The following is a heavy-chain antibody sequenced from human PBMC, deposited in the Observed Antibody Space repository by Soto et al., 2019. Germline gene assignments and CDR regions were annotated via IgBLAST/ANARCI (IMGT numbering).Heavy chain of an antibody. CDR2: IYYRGST. CDR3: TRDPRGAFGRFDP. CDR1: GGSITSGGYY. V-gene: IGHV4-31*03. J-gene: IGHJ5*02. D-gene: IGHD3-16*01. Sequence: QVQLQESGPGLVKPSQTLSLTCTVSGGSITSGGYYWSWIRQHLGKGLEWIGYIYYRGSTYYNPSLKSRVTISVDTSKNQFSLKLTSVTAADAAVYYCTRDPRGAFGRFDPWGPGTLVTVSS.